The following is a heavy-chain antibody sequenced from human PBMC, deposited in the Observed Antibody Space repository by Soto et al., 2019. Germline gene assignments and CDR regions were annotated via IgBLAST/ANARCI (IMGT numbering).Heavy chain of an antibody. Sequence: GESLKISCKGSGYSFTSYWIGWVRQMPGKGLEWMGIIYPGDSDTRYSPSFQGQVTISADKSISTAYLQWSSLKASDTAMYYCARIGLSPGGPIYEYVWGSHDYWGQGTLVTVSS. CDR3: ARIGLSPGGPIYEYVWGSHDY. CDR1: GYSFTSYW. D-gene: IGHD3-16*01. CDR2: IYPGDSDT. J-gene: IGHJ4*02. V-gene: IGHV5-51*01.